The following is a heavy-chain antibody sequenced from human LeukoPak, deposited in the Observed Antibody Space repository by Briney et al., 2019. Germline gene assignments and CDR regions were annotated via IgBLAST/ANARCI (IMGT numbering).Heavy chain of an antibody. J-gene: IGHJ4*02. CDR3: ARDRAAAAGLIDH. CDR2: ISSSSSYI. V-gene: IGHV3-21*01. D-gene: IGHD6-13*01. CDR1: GFTFSSYS. Sequence: GGSLRLSCAASGFTFSSYSMNWVRQAPGKGLEWVSSISSSSSYIYYADSVKGRFTISRDNAKNSLYLQMNGLRAEDTAVYYCARDRAAAAGLIDHWGQGTLVTVSS.